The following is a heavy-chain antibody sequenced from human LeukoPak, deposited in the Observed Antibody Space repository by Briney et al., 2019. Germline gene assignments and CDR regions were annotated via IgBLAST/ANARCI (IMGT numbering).Heavy chain of an antibody. Sequence: PSETLSLTCAVYGGSFSGYYWSWIRQPPGKGLEWIGGINHSGSTNYNPSLKSRVTISVDTSKNQFSLKLSSVTAADTAVYYCARGRLAAAGTNNWFDPWGQGTLVTVSS. CDR3: ARGRLAAAGTNNWFDP. D-gene: IGHD6-13*01. CDR2: INHSGST. V-gene: IGHV4-34*01. J-gene: IGHJ5*02. CDR1: GGSFSGYY.